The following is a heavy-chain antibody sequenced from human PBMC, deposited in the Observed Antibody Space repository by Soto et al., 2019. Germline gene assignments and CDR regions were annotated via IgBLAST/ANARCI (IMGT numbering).Heavy chain of an antibody. Sequence: ASVKVSCKAFGGPFSSYAISWGRQAPGQGLEWMGGIIPIFGTADYAQKFQGRVTITADDFTSTAYMELSSLRSEDTAVYYCARHLGGNHYYYGMDVWGQGTTVTVSS. CDR1: GGPFSSYA. D-gene: IGHD3-16*01. V-gene: IGHV1-69*13. CDR3: ARHLGGNHYYYGMDV. J-gene: IGHJ6*02. CDR2: IIPIFGTA.